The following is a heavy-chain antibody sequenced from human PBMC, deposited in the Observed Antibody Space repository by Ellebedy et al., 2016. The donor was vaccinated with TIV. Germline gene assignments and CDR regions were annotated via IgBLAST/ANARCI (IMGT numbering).Heavy chain of an antibody. CDR3: ARIAVAAAGTGAIDY. CDR2: IDWDDDK. V-gene: IGHV2-70*11. Sequence: SGPTLVKPTQTLTLTCTFSGFSLSTSGMCVSWIRQPPGKALEWLARIDWDDDKYYSTSLKTRLTISKDTSKNQVVLTMTNMDPVDTATYYCARIAVAAAGTGAIDYWGQGTLVTVSS. J-gene: IGHJ4*02. D-gene: IGHD6-13*01. CDR1: GFSLSTSGMC.